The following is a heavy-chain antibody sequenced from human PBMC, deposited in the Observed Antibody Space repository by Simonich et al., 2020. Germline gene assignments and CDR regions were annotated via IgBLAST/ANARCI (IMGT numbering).Heavy chain of an antibody. D-gene: IGHD1-1*01. CDR3: ASSKRGYNWNDFDY. Sequence: QVQLVQSGAEVKKPGASVKVSCKASGYTFTGYYMHWVRQAPGQGLEWMGWINPNSGGTNNGQKLQGRVTMTRDTSISTAYMELSRLRSDDTAVYYCASSKRGYNWNDFDYWGQGTLVTVSS. CDR1: GYTFTGYY. J-gene: IGHJ4*02. V-gene: IGHV1-2*02. CDR2: INPNSGGT.